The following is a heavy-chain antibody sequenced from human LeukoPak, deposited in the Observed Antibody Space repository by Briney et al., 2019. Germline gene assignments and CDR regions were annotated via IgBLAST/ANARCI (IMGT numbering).Heavy chain of an antibody. D-gene: IGHD3-22*01. CDR3: ARYYYDSSGYSFDY. Sequence: SGPALVKPTQTLTLTCTFSGFSLSTRGMCVSWIRQPPVKALEWLARIDWDDDKYYSTSLKTRLTISKNTSKNQVVLTMTNMDPVDTATYYCARYYYDSSGYSFDYWGQGTLVTVSS. CDR1: GFSLSTRGMC. CDR2: IDWDDDK. J-gene: IGHJ4*02. V-gene: IGHV2-70*11.